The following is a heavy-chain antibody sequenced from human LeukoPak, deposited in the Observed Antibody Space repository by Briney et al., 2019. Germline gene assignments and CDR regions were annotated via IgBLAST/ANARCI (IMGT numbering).Heavy chain of an antibody. V-gene: IGHV4-61*09. D-gene: IGHD3-16*01. CDR1: GGSISSTGYY. CDR3: ARDCEFCDLLFYMNV. J-gene: IGHJ6*03. CDR2: IDNSGST. Sequence: SQTLSLTCTVSGGSISSTGYYWTWIRRPAGKGLEWIGHIDNSGSTNCNPSLKSRVTISVDTSKNQFSLNLTSVTAADTAVYYCARDCEFCDLLFYMNVWGKGTTVTVSS.